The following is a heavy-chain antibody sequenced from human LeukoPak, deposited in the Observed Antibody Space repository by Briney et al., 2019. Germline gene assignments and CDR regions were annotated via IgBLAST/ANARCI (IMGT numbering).Heavy chain of an antibody. D-gene: IGHD2-8*01. CDR3: ARWCEGCRPDIDS. CDR1: GFTFSMFA. Sequence: GGSLRLSCAASGFTFSMFAMTWVRQAPGKGLEWVSAISGDGRTTYFADSVKGRFTSSRDNSKNTVHLQMDSLRAEDTAIYYCARWCEGCRPDIDSWGQGTLVTVSS. CDR2: ISGDGRTT. J-gene: IGHJ4*02. V-gene: IGHV3-23*01.